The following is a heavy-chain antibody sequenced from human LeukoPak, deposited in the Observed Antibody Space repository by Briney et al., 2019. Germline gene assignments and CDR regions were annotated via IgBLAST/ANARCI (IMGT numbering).Heavy chain of an antibody. CDR2: ISGSGGST. V-gene: IGHV3-23*01. CDR3: ASRYYDTLTGYYGPLDY. Sequence: PGGSLRLSCAASGFTFSSYAMSWVRQASGKGLEWVSAISGSGGSTYYADSVKGRFTISRDNSKNTLYLQMNSLRAEDTAVYYCASRYYDTLTGYYGPLDYWGQGTLVTVSS. J-gene: IGHJ4*02. CDR1: GFTFSSYA. D-gene: IGHD3-9*01.